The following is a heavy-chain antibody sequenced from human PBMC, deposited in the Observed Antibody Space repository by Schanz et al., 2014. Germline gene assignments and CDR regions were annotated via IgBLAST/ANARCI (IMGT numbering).Heavy chain of an antibody. J-gene: IGHJ4*02. CDR3: ARGRTFDY. V-gene: IGHV1-18*01. CDR1: GYTFISYG. Sequence: QVQLVQSGAEVRKPGASVKVSCKASGYTFISYGISWVRQAPGQGLEWMGWISAYNGHTDYAQKFRGRVTMTRNTSMSTAYIELHILTSEDTAVYYCARGRTFDYWGQGTLVTVSS. CDR2: ISAYNGHT.